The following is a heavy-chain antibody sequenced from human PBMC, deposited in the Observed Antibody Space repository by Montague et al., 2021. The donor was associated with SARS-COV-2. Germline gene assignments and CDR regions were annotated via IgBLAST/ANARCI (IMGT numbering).Heavy chain of an antibody. CDR1: GGSMSSCY. CDR3: ERGYFDWLFSY. Sequence: SETLSLTCTVSGGSMSSCYWSWIRQPPGKGLDWIGNIYYSGSTNYNPSLKSRVTITVDRAKNQFSLKLSSVTAADTAVYYCERGYFDWLFSYWGQGTLVTVSS. D-gene: IGHD3-9*01. V-gene: IGHV4-59*13. J-gene: IGHJ4*02. CDR2: IYYSGST.